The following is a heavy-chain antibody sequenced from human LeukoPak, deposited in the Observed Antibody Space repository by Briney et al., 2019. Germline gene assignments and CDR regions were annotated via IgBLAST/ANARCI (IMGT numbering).Heavy chain of an antibody. Sequence: ASVKVSCKASGYTFTSYGISWVRQAPGQGLEWMGWISAYNGNTNYAQKLQGRVTVTTDTSTSTAYMELRSLRSDDTAVYYCARDGQYDFWSGYYGNWFDPWGQGTLVTVSS. CDR3: ARDGQYDFWSGYYGNWFDP. J-gene: IGHJ5*02. CDR2: ISAYNGNT. V-gene: IGHV1-18*01. D-gene: IGHD3-3*01. CDR1: GYTFTSYG.